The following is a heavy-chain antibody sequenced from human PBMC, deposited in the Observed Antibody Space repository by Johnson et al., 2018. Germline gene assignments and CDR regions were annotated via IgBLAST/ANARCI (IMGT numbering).Heavy chain of an antibody. D-gene: IGHD2-15*01. CDR3: ARRLSYYGMDL. Sequence: QVQLVESGGGVVQPGRSLRLSCAASAFAFNTYGMHWVRQAPGKGLEWVAVIWYDGSNKDYADSVQGRFTISRENARNSSYLHMNNLRAGDTAVYYCARRLSYYGMDLWGQG. J-gene: IGHJ6*02. CDR1: AFAFNTYG. CDR2: IWYDGSNK. V-gene: IGHV3-33*01.